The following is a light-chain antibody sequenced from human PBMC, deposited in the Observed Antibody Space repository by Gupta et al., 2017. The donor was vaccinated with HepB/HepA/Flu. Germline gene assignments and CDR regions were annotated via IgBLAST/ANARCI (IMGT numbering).Light chain of an antibody. CDR1: QSLVHSNGYNY. J-gene: IGKJ2*02. CDR3: MQALESPRT. CDR2: LGS. V-gene: IGKV2-28*01. Sequence: DIVMTQSPLSLPVTPGEPASISCRSSQSLVHSNGYNYLDWYLQKPGQSPQLLIYLGSNRASGVPDRFSGSGSGADFTLKISRVEADDVGVYYCMQALESPRTFGRGTNLEIK.